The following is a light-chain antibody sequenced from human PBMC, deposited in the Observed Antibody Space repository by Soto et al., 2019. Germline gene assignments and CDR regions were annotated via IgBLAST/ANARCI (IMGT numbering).Light chain of an antibody. J-gene: IGKJ1*01. CDR2: AAS. Sequence: DIRMPQSASSVSASFGDRVTLTCGASQSISSYLNWYQQKKGKAPKLLIYAASSLQSGVPSRFSGSGSGTDFTLTISSLQTEDFATYYCQQSYSTPWTFGQGTKVDIK. V-gene: IGKV1-39*01. CDR3: QQSYSTPWT. CDR1: QSISSY.